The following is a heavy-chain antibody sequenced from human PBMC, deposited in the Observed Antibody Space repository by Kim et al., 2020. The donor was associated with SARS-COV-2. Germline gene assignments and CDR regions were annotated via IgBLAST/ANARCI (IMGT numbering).Heavy chain of an antibody. D-gene: IGHD1-26*01. J-gene: IGHJ6*03. CDR3: TRTKSQGDQVYYPYYYVDV. CDR2: IRSNTYGGTR. CDR1: GFTFRDFP. Sequence: GGSLRLSCTTSGFTFRDFPMSWVRQAPGKGLEWISFIRSNTYGGTREYAASVKGRFLISRDDSKNIAYLQMNSLKIEDTGVYFGTRTKSQGDQVYYPYYYVDVWGKGTTVTVSS. V-gene: IGHV3-49*04.